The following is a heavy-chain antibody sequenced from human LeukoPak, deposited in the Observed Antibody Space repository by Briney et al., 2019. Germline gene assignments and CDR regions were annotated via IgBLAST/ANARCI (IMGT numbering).Heavy chain of an antibody. CDR1: GYTFTSYA. CDR2: ISAYNGNT. J-gene: IGHJ6*02. D-gene: IGHD5-12*01. Sequence: ASVKASCKASGYTFTSYAISWVRQAPGQGLEWMGWISAYNGNTNYAQKLQGRVTMTTDTSTSTAYMELRSLRSDDTAVYYCARDLPISVATISFNYYYYGMDVWGQGTTVTVSS. V-gene: IGHV1-18*01. CDR3: ARDLPISVATISFNYYYYGMDV.